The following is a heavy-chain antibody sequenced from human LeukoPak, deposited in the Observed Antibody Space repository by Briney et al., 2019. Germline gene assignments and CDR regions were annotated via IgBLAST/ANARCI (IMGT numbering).Heavy chain of an antibody. CDR3: ARRESSGSYPGKKLGAFDI. Sequence: ASVKVSCKASGYTFTGHYMHWVRQAPGQGLEWMGRINPNSGGTNYAQKFQGRVTMTRDTSISTAYMELSRLRSDDTAVYYCARRESSGSYPGKKLGAFDIWGQGTMVTVSS. J-gene: IGHJ3*02. CDR2: INPNSGGT. CDR1: GYTFTGHY. V-gene: IGHV1-2*06. D-gene: IGHD3-10*01.